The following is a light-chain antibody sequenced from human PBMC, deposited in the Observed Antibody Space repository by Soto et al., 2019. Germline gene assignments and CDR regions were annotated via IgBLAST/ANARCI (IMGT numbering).Light chain of an antibody. Sequence: DIQMTQSPSSLSASVGDTVTITCRASQDIGNFFAWFQQKPGKAPKSLISAASRLQSEVPSKFSVSGSGTDLTLTINSLQPEDVATYYCQQYHSWPATFGGGTKVEI. J-gene: IGKJ4*01. CDR2: AAS. V-gene: IGKV1-16*02. CDR1: QDIGNF. CDR3: QQYHSWPAT.